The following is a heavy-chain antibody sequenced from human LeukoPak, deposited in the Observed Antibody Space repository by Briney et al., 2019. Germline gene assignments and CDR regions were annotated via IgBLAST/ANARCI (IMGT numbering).Heavy chain of an antibody. CDR3: ARVATVAAIAY. CDR1: GGSFSGYY. D-gene: IGHD2-15*01. CDR2: IYYSGST. Sequence: SETLSLTCAVYGGSFSGYYWSWIRQPPGKGLEWIGSIYYSGSTYYNPSLKSRVTISVDTSKNQFSLKLSSVTAADTAVYYCARVATVAAIAYWGQGTLVTVSS. J-gene: IGHJ4*02. V-gene: IGHV4-34*01.